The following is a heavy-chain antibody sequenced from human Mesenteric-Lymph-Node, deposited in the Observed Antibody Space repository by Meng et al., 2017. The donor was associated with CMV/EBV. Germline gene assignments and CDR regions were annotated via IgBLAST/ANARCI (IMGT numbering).Heavy chain of an antibody. CDR1: GFIFSSYA. CDR3: AKNAGLNYDFWSGLRFQH. D-gene: IGHD3-3*01. Sequence: GGSLRLSCAASGFIFSSYAMSWVRQAPGKGLEWISVIYRDGSSTYYADSVKGRFTISRDNSKNTLYLQMNFLGAEDTAVYYCAKNAGLNYDFWSGLRFQHWGPGTLVTVSS. V-gene: IGHV3-23*03. CDR2: IYRDGSST. J-gene: IGHJ1*01.